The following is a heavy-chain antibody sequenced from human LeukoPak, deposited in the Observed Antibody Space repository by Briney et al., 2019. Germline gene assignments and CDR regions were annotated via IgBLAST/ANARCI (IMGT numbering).Heavy chain of an antibody. Sequence: SETLSLTCAVSGHSISSGYYWGWLRQPPGEGLEWIGNIYHSGSTYYNPSLKSRVTISVDTSMNQFSLKLSSVTAADTAVYYCARHGFWSGYNYVLDYWGQGTLATVSS. CDR2: IYHSGST. D-gene: IGHD3-3*01. J-gene: IGHJ4*02. CDR1: GHSISSGYY. CDR3: ARHGFWSGYNYVLDY. V-gene: IGHV4-38-2*01.